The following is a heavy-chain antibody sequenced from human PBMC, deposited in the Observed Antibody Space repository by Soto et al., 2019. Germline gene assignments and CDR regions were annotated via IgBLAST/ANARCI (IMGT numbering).Heavy chain of an antibody. CDR3: ARDQPTLTTIHAFDI. D-gene: IGHD4-17*01. CDR1: GFTFDDYG. Sequence: EVQLVESGGGVVRPGGSLRVSCAAFGFTFDDYGMSRVRQAPGKGLAWVSGIKWNGGSTRYADSVKGRFTISRDNAKNSLYMQMNSLRAEDTALYYCARDQPTLTTIHAFDIWGQGTMVTVSS. CDR2: IKWNGGST. J-gene: IGHJ3*02. V-gene: IGHV3-20*04.